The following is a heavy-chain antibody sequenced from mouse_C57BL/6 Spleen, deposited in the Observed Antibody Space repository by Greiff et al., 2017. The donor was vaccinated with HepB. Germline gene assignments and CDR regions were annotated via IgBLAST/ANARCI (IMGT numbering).Heavy chain of an antibody. Sequence: VQLKESGPELVKPGASVKIPCKASGYTFTDYNMDWVKQSHGKSLEWIGDINPNNGGTIYNQKFKGKATLTVDKSSSTAYMELRSLTSEDTAVYYCARRSSGYVRPHFDYWGQGTTLTVSS. CDR2: INPNNGGT. CDR1: GYTFTDYN. CDR3: ARRSSGYVRPHFDY. V-gene: IGHV1-18*01. J-gene: IGHJ2*01. D-gene: IGHD3-2*02.